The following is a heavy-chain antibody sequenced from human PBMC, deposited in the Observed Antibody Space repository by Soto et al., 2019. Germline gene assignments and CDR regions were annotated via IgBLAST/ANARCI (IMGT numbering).Heavy chain of an antibody. CDR2: ISYDGSNK. D-gene: IGHD3-10*01. V-gene: IGHV3-30-3*01. J-gene: IGHJ4*02. CDR1: ELTFSSYA. CDR3: ARVPYYGSGSYYNLGFGYFDY. Sequence: GGSMRLSCAASELTFSSYAMHCVRQAKGKGLEWVAVISYDGSNKYYADSVKGRFTISRDNSKNTLYLQMNSLRAEDTAVYYCARVPYYGSGSYYNLGFGYFDYWGQGTLVTVSS.